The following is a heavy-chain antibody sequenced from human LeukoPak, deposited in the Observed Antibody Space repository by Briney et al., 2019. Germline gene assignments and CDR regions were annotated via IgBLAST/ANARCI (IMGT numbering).Heavy chain of an antibody. D-gene: IGHD2-2*01. V-gene: IGHV3-23*01. CDR1: GFTFSSYG. J-gene: IGHJ6*03. Sequence: HSGGTLRLSCAASGFTFSSYGMNWVRQAPGKGLEWVSAISGSGGSTYYADSVKGRFTISRDNSKNTLYLQMNSLRAEDTAVYYCARDRGYCSSTSCYFGHYYYYYYMDVWGKGTTVTVSS. CDR3: ARDRGYCSSTSCYFGHYYYYYYMDV. CDR2: ISGSGGST.